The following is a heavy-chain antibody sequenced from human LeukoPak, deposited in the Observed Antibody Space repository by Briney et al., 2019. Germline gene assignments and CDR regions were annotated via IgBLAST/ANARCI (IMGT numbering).Heavy chain of an antibody. J-gene: IGHJ6*02. D-gene: IGHD1-1*01. CDR1: VFTFGDHA. Sequence: GRSLRLSCTGSVFTFGDHAMSWVRQAPGKGLEWVGFIRSKAYRGTTEYAASVKGRFTISRDDSASIAYLQMNSLKTEDTAVYYCARGPIQLWIHNAMDVWGQGTTVTVSS. CDR2: IRSKAYRGTT. V-gene: IGHV3-49*04. CDR3: ARGPIQLWIHNAMDV.